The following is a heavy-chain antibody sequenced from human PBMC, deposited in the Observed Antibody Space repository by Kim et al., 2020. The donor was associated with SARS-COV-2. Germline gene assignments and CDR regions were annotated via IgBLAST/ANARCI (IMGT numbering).Heavy chain of an antibody. D-gene: IGHD3-9*01. CDR3: ARGPNYDILTGYERYFDY. CDR2: ISSSSSYI. CDR1: GFTFSSYS. Sequence: GGSLRLSCAASGFTFSSYSMNWVRQAPGKGLEWVSSISSSSSYIYYADSVKGRFTFSRDNARNSLYLQMNSLRAEDTAVYYCARGPNYDILTGYERYFDYWGQGTLVTVSS. J-gene: IGHJ4*02. V-gene: IGHV3-21*01.